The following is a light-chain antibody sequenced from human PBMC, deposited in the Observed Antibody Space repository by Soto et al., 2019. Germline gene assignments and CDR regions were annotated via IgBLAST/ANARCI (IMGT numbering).Light chain of an antibody. CDR3: SSYTSTSTPCV. CDR1: SSDVGGYNY. J-gene: IGLJ1*01. V-gene: IGLV2-14*01. CDR2: EVS. Sequence: QSALTQPASVSGSPGQSITISCTGTSSDVGGYNYVSWYQLHPGKAPKLIIYEVSHRPSGASNHFSGYKSGNTASLTISGLQAEDEADYYCSSYTSTSTPCVFRTGTKVTVL.